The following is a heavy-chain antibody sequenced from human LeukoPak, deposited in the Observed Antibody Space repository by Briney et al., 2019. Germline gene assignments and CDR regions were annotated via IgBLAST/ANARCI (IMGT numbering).Heavy chain of an antibody. J-gene: IGHJ4*02. D-gene: IGHD5-18*01. CDR2: VSAGHHA. CDR1: GLTLGGHD. Sequence: GGSLRLSCTASGLTLGGHDMHWVRQTTGDGLEWVAAVSAGHHAFYAGSVRGRFTVSREDAKNSLFLQMNSQRAGDTATYYCVREARGYHYTYFDYWGQGSLVTVSS. CDR3: VREARGYHYTYFDY. V-gene: IGHV3-13*01.